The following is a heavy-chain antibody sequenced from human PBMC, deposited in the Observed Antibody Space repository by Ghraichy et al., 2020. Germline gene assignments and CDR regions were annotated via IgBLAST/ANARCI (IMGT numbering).Heavy chain of an antibody. Sequence: LSLTCAASGFTFSSYAMSWVRQAPGQGLEWVSAISGSGGSTYYADSVKGRFTISRDNSKNTLYLQMNSLRAEDTAVYYCAKGGSGSHYYGMDVWGQGTTLTVSS. CDR3: AKGGSGSHYYGMDV. V-gene: IGHV3-23*01. J-gene: IGHJ6*02. D-gene: IGHD3-10*01. CDR1: GFTFSSYA. CDR2: ISGSGGST.